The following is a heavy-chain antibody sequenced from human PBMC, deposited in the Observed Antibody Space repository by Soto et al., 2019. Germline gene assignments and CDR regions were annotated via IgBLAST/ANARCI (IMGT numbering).Heavy chain of an antibody. CDR2: ISSSSSTI. CDR1: GFTFSSYS. J-gene: IGHJ3*01. D-gene: IGHD3-22*01. CDR3: ARDPYYDSSGHL. V-gene: IGHV3-48*02. Sequence: LRLSFAASGFTFSSYSMNWVRQAPGKGLEWASYISSSSSTIYYADSVKGRFTISRDNAKNSLYLQMNSLRDEDTAVYYCARDPYYDSSGHLWGQGTMVTVSS.